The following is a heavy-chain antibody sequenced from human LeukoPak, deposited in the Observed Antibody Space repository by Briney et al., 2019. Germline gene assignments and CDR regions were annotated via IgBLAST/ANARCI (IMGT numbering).Heavy chain of an antibody. CDR1: GFTFNNYA. Sequence: GRSLRLSCAASGFTFNNYAMSWVRQAPGKGLEWVSAISGSDAGTYYADSVKGRFTISRDNSKKTLYLQMNSLRAEDAAVYYCAKAPLGRCTGVICYYFDYWGQGTPVTVSS. V-gene: IGHV3-23*01. CDR2: ISGSDAGT. J-gene: IGHJ4*02. CDR3: AKAPLGRCTGVICYYFDY. D-gene: IGHD2-15*01.